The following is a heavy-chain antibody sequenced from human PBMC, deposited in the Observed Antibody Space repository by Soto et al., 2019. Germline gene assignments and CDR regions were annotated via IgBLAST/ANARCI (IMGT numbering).Heavy chain of an antibody. D-gene: IGHD3-10*01. CDR1: GGTFSSYA. Sequence: ASVKVSCKASGGTFSSYAISWVRQAPGQGLEWMGGIIPIFGTANYAQKFQGRVTITADESTSTAYMELSSLRSEDTAVYYCAGSSPSVARGYYYYGMDVWGQGTTVTVS. CDR3: AGSSPSVARGYYYYGMDV. V-gene: IGHV1-69*13. J-gene: IGHJ6*02. CDR2: IIPIFGTA.